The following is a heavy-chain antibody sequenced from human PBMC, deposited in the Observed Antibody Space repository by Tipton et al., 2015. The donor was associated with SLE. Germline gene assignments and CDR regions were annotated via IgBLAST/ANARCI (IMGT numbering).Heavy chain of an antibody. CDR3: ARDRDIVLEPVPIPPAFDI. D-gene: IGHD2-8*02. J-gene: IGHJ3*02. CDR1: GGSITTRSYY. Sequence: TLSLTCIVSGGSITTRSYYWGWIRQPPGKGPEWIASISYSGATYYNPSLKSRVIISLDTSRNHFSLKLTSVTAADTAVYFCARDRDIVLEPVPIPPAFDIWGQGTTVTVSS. CDR2: ISYSGAT. V-gene: IGHV4-39*07.